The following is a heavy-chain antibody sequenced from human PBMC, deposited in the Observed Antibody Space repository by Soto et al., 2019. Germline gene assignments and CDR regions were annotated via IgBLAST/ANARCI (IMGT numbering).Heavy chain of an antibody. J-gene: IGHJ4*02. D-gene: IGHD6-13*01. CDR2: IFYSGST. Sequence: SETLSLTCSVSGGSISSYYWSWIRQPPGKGLEWIGYIFYSGSTNYNPSLKSRVIISVDTSKNQVSLKLSSVTAADTAVYWCARDGNIAAAGMGFDYWGQGTLVTVSS. CDR1: GGSISSYY. CDR3: ARDGNIAAAGMGFDY. V-gene: IGHV4-59*01.